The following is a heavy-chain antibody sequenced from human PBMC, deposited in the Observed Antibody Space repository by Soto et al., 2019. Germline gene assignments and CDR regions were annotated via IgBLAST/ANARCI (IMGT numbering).Heavy chain of an antibody. J-gene: IGHJ3*02. CDR2: TIPVFNTA. D-gene: IGHD3-10*01. V-gene: IGHV1-69*06. Sequence: QVQLEQSGAEVKKPGSSVKVSCKASGGTLSDHGVAWLRQAPGQGLEWMGGTIPVFNTAKYAQKFQGRVTVTADKFTNIAYMELSSLRSKDTDFYFCARGVYGSGNYYTGPSAFDILGQGTMVIVSS. CDR1: GGTLSDHG. CDR3: ARGVYGSGNYYTGPSAFDI.